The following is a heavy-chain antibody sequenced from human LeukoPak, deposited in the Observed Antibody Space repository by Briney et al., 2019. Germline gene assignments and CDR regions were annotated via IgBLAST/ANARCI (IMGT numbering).Heavy chain of an antibody. Sequence: SGRSLRLSCAASGFTFDDYAMHWVRQAPGKGLEWVSGISWNSGSIGYADSVKGRFTISRDNSKNTLYLQMNSLRAEDTAVYYCAKDVRETTVTTFDYWGQGTLVTVSS. CDR3: AKDVRETTVTTFDY. CDR1: GFTFDDYA. D-gene: IGHD4-17*01. J-gene: IGHJ4*02. V-gene: IGHV3-9*01. CDR2: ISWNSGSI.